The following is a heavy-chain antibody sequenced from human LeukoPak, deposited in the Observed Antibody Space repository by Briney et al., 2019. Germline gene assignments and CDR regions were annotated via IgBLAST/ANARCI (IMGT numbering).Heavy chain of an antibody. CDR3: ARRTGATSGIGY. J-gene: IGHJ4*02. V-gene: IGHV4-61*02. CDR2: IYTSGST. CDR1: GGSISSGSYY. D-gene: IGHD1-26*01. Sequence: PSGTLSLTCTVSGGSISSGSYYWSWIRQPAGKGLEWIGRIYTSGSTNYNPSLKSRVTISVDTSKNQFSLKLSSVTAADTAVYYCARRTGATSGIGYWGQGTLVTVSS.